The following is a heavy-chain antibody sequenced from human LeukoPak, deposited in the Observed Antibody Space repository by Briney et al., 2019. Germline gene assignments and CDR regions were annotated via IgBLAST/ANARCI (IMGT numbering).Heavy chain of an antibody. Sequence: GVSVKVSCKTSGGTFSRYPISWVRQAPGQGLEWMGGIIPIFGTTNYAQKFQGRVTITADESTSTVYMELSRLRSEDTAVYYCATYHGSGSYDLDHWGQGTLVTVSS. J-gene: IGHJ4*02. V-gene: IGHV1-69*13. D-gene: IGHD3-10*01. CDR2: IIPIFGTT. CDR3: ATYHGSGSYDLDH. CDR1: GGTFSRYP.